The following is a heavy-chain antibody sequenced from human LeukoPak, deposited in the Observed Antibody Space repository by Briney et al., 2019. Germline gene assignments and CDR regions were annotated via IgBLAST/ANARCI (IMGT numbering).Heavy chain of an antibody. D-gene: IGHD6-19*01. V-gene: IGHV1-24*01. CDR3: ATVASLAVAGSLGYNWFDP. CDR2: FDPEDGET. J-gene: IGHJ5*02. Sequence: ASVKVSCKVSGYILTELSMHWVRQAPGKGLEWMGGFDPEDGETIYAQKFQGRVTMTEDTSTDTAYMELSGLRSEDTAVYYCATVASLAVAGSLGYNWFDPWGQGTLVTVSS. CDR1: GYILTELS.